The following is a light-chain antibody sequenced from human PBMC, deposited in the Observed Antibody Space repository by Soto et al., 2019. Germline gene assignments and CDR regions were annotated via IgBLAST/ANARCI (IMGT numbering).Light chain of an antibody. CDR2: SQN. Sequence: QSVLTQPPSASGTPGQTVTISCSGSTSYIGRNTVNWFQQLPGTAPKLLIYSQNQRPSGVPDRFSGSKSGTSASLAISGLQSEDEGDYYCAAWDDSLHAWVFGGGTKVTVL. CDR1: TSYIGRNT. J-gene: IGLJ3*02. CDR3: AAWDDSLHAWV. V-gene: IGLV1-44*01.